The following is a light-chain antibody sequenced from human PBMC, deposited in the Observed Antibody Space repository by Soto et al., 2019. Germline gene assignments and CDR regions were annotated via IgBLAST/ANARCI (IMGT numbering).Light chain of an antibody. J-gene: IGKJ1*01. CDR1: QTISSW. V-gene: IGKV1-5*03. Sequence: DSQMTQSPSTLSGSVGGRVTITCRASQTISSWLAWYQQKPGKAPKLLIYKASTLKSGVPSRFSGSGSGTGFTLTISSLQPDDFATYYCQHYNSYSEAFGQGTKVDIK. CDR3: QHYNSYSEA. CDR2: KAS.